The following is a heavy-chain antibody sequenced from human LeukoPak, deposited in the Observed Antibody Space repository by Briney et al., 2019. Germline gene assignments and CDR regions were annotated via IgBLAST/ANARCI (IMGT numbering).Heavy chain of an antibody. CDR1: GYTFTSYD. CDR2: MNTNSGNT. Sequence: ASVTVSCKASGYTFTSYDINWVRQAPGQGLEWMGWMNTNSGNTGYAQKFQGRVTMTRNTSISTAYMELSSLRSEDTAVYYCARGIYGDYEGDYWGQGTLVTVSS. V-gene: IGHV1-8*01. J-gene: IGHJ4*02. CDR3: ARGIYGDYEGDY. D-gene: IGHD4-17*01.